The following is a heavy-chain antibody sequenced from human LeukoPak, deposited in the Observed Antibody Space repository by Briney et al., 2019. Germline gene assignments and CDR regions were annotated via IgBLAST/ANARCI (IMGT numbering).Heavy chain of an antibody. D-gene: IGHD5-24*01. Sequence: GGSLRLSCAASGFTLSSYSMNWVRQAPGKGLEWVSSISSSSSYIYYADSVKGRFTISRDNAKNSLYLQMNSLRAEDTAVYYCARPERRRWLQVSFAFDYWGQGTLVTVSS. CDR1: GFTLSSYS. J-gene: IGHJ4*02. CDR2: ISSSSSYI. CDR3: ARPERRRWLQVSFAFDY. V-gene: IGHV3-21*01.